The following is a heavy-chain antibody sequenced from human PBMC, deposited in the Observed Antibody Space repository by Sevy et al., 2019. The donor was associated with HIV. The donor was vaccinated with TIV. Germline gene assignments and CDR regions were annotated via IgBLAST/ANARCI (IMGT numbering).Heavy chain of an antibody. V-gene: IGHV3-7*01. D-gene: IGHD3-3*01. J-gene: IGHJ4*02. CDR1: GFTFSSYW. CDR3: TRSPIPSDYYFDY. CDR2: IKQDGSEK. Sequence: GGYLRLSCAASGFTFSSYWMTWVRQAPGKGLEWVANIKQDGSEKYYMDSVKGRFTISRDNAKNSLYLQMNSLRAEDTALYFCTRSPIPSDYYFDYWGQGTLVTVSS.